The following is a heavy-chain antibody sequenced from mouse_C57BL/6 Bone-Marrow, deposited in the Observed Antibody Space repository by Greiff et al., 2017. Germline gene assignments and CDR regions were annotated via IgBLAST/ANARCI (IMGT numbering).Heavy chain of an antibody. D-gene: IGHD1-1*01. Sequence: QVQLQQSGAELVRPGASVTLSCKASGYTFTDYEMHWVKQTPVHGLEWIGAIDPETGGTAYNQKFKGKAILTADKSSSTAYMELRSLTSEDSAVYYCTRDYYGSKSPLDYWGQGTTLTVSS. V-gene: IGHV1-15*01. CDR2: IDPETGGT. J-gene: IGHJ2*01. CDR3: TRDYYGSKSPLDY. CDR1: GYTFTDYE.